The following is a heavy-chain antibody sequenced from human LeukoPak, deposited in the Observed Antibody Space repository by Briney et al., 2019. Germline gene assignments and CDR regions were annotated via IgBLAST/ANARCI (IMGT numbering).Heavy chain of an antibody. J-gene: IGHJ6*02. CDR1: GGSISSYY. CDR3: ARLRYYYDSSGYHYYYGMDV. V-gene: IGHV4-59*08. D-gene: IGHD3-22*01. CDR2: IYYSGST. Sequence: SETLSLTCTVSGGSISSYYWSWIRQPPGKGLEWIGYIYYSGSTNYNPSLKSRVTISVDTSKNQFSLKLSSVTVADTAVYYCARLRYYYDSSGYHYYYGMDVWGQGTTVTVSS.